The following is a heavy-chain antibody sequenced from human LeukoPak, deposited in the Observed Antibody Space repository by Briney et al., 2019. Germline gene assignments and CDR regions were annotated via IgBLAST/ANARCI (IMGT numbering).Heavy chain of an antibody. Sequence: ASVKVSCKTSGYSFSDYYMHWVRQAPGQGLEWMGWINPDSGGTSSAQQFQGRVTMTRDTSITTVYMEVSWLTSDDTALYYCARADRLDGGPYLIGPWGQGTLVTVSS. V-gene: IGHV1-2*02. D-gene: IGHD3-16*01. CDR3: ARADRLDGGPYLIGP. CDR2: INPDSGGT. CDR1: GYSFSDYY. J-gene: IGHJ5*02.